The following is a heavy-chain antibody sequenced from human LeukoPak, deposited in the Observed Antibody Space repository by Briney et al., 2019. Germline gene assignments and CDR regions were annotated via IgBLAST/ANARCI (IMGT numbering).Heavy chain of an antibody. D-gene: IGHD3-10*01. CDR3: AGGSITMVRGVSWFDP. CDR1: GRSISTSTYY. V-gene: IGHV4-39*07. J-gene: IGHJ5*02. Sequence: KPSETLSLTCTVSGRSISTSTYYWGWIRQPPGKGLEWIGSFYYSGDTYYNPSLKSRVIISVDTSNNQFSLKVNSMTAADTAVYYCAGGSITMVRGVSWFDPWGQGTLVTVSS. CDR2: FYYSGDT.